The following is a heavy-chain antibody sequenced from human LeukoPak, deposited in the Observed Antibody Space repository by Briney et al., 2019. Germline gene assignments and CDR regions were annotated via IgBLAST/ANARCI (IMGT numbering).Heavy chain of an antibody. V-gene: IGHV1-2*04. J-gene: IGHJ6*02. D-gene: IGHD3-3*01. Sequence: ASVKVSCKASGYSFTSNYIHWVRQAPGQGLEWMGMIYPRDGSTSYAQKFQGWVTMTRDTSISTAYMELSRLRSDDTAVYYCARDQEVTIFGVPINYGMDVWGQGTTVTVSS. CDR2: IYPRDGST. CDR1: GYSFTSNY. CDR3: ARDQEVTIFGVPINYGMDV.